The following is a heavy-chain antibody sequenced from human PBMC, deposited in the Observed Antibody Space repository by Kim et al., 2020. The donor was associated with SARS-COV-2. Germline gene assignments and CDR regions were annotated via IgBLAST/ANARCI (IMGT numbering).Heavy chain of an antibody. D-gene: IGHD3-22*01. V-gene: IGHV3-33*06. J-gene: IGHJ4*02. CDR2: IWHDGSRK. CDR1: GFTLSSQG. CDR3: AKDGPYDKSDSSGY. Sequence: GGSLRLSCLASGFTLSSQGMHWVRQAPGKGLEWVAIIWHDGSRKYHADSVKGRFTISKDDSKNTLYLQMDSLRIEDTAMYYCAKDGPYDKSDSSGYWGQGSLVTVSS.